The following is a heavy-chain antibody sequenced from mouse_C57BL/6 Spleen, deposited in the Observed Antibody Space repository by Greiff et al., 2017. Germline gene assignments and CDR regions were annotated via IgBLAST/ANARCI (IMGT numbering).Heavy chain of an antibody. J-gene: IGHJ3*01. CDR1: GYTFTDYN. V-gene: IGHV1-22*01. Sequence: EVKLMESGPELVKPGASVKMSCKASGYTFTDYNMHWVKQSHGKSLEWIGYINPNNGGTSYNQKFKGKATLTVNKSSSTAYMELRSLTSEDSAVYYCAREEDGYYWFAYWGQGTLVTVSA. D-gene: IGHD2-3*01. CDR2: INPNNGGT. CDR3: AREEDGYYWFAY.